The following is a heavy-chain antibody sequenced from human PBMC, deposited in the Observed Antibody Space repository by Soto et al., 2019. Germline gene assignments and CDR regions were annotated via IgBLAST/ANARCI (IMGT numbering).Heavy chain of an antibody. D-gene: IGHD4-17*01. J-gene: IGHJ3*01. CDR2: IGATGGGT. CDR1: GFTFSSFF. Sequence: EVQLLEPGGGLVQPGGSLRLSCAASGFTFSSFFMSWVRQAPGKGLDWVSGIGATGGGTYYAYSVKGRFIISRDNSKNTLYLQMNSLRAEDTAVYYCARDPNGDYLGAFDFWGQKTMVTVSS. CDR3: ARDPNGDYLGAFDF. V-gene: IGHV3-23*01.